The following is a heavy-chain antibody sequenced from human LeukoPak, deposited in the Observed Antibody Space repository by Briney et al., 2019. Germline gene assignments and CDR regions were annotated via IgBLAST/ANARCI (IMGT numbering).Heavy chain of an antibody. Sequence: GGSLRLSCAASGFTFSSYWMHWVRQAPGKGLVWVSRISTDGSSTTYADSVKGRFTISRDNAKNTLYLQMNSLRAEDTAVYYCAKDATPRIVGATRWFDPWGQGTLVTVSS. D-gene: IGHD1-26*01. CDR3: AKDATPRIVGATRWFDP. J-gene: IGHJ5*02. CDR1: GFTFSSYW. CDR2: ISTDGSST. V-gene: IGHV3-74*01.